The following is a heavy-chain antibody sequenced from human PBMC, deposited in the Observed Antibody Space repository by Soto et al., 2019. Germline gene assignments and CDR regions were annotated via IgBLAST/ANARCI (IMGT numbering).Heavy chain of an antibody. CDR1: GYTFTSYA. D-gene: IGHD3-3*01. J-gene: IGHJ6*02. V-gene: IGHV1-3*01. CDR2: INAGNGNT. CDR3: ARDPPRSGYFYYYYGMDV. Sequence: ASVKVSCKASGYTFTSYAMHWVRQAPGQRLEWMRWINAGNGNTKYSQKFQGRVTITRDTSASTAYMELSSLRSEDTAVYYCARDPPRSGYFYYYYGMDVWGQGTTVTVSS.